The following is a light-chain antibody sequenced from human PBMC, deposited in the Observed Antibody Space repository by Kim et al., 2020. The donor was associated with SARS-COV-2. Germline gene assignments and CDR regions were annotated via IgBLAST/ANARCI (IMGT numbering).Light chain of an antibody. CDR2: RDT. Sequence: SEALGQTASITCGGNNIVTKNVHWYQQKPGQAPFLVMYRDTNRPSGIPERFSGSNSGNTATLTISRAQAGDEADYYCQVWDSSTWVFGGGTKLTVL. CDR3: QVWDSSTWV. V-gene: IGLV3-9*01. J-gene: IGLJ3*02. CDR1: NIVTKN.